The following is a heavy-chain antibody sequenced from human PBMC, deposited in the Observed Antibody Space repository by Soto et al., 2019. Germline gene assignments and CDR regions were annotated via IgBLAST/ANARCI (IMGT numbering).Heavy chain of an antibody. CDR1: GGTFSTSA. Sequence: QVQVVQSGAEVKKPGTSVKVSCKTSGGTFSTSAISWVRQAPGQGLEWMGGILPIFRTADYAQKFQGRVTITADESASAAYLELRSLPSEATAVYYCARVKVRVQLGGNYSYIMDVWGQGATVTVTS. CDR3: ARVKVRVQLGGNYSYIMDV. CDR2: ILPIFRTA. D-gene: IGHD1-1*01. V-gene: IGHV1-69*01. J-gene: IGHJ6*02.